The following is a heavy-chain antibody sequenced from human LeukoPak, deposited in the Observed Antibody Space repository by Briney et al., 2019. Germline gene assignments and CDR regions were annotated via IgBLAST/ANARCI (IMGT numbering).Heavy chain of an antibody. CDR2: VYFSGYA. D-gene: IGHD3-10*01. CDR3: ARRGFFGSGNYYRPSSYFDL. J-gene: IGHJ2*01. Sequence: SETLSLTCTVSGDSVSSYYWSWIRQTPRRGLDVIGYVYFSGYADYSHYLKSRVSMSVDTTKQQISLTLNSVTAEDPAVYYCARRGFFGSGNYYRPSSYFDLWGRGALVIVSS. V-gene: IGHV4-59*08. CDR1: GDSVSSYY.